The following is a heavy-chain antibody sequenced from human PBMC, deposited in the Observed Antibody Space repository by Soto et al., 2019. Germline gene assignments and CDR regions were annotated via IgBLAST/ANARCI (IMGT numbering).Heavy chain of an antibody. V-gene: IGHV3-64D*06. D-gene: IGHD2-2*02. CDR2: ISSNGGST. CDR1: GFTFSSYA. CDR3: VKVRKYCSSTSCYNYYYYGMDV. Sequence: GGSLRLSCSASGFTFSSYAMHWVRQAPGKGLEYVSAISSNGGSTYYADFVKGRFTISRDNSKNTLYLQMSSLRAEDTAVYYCVKVRKYCSSTSCYNYYYYGMDVWGQGTTVTVSS. J-gene: IGHJ6*02.